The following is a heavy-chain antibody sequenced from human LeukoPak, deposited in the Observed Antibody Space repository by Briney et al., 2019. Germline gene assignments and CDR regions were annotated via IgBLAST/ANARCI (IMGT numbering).Heavy chain of an antibody. Sequence: GGSLRLSCAVSGFSVTNNYMSWVRQAPGKGLEWVSGISVSGGNTFYADSVKGRFTISRDNSKNTLYLQMNSLRAEDTAVYYCAKRRTNYDILTGDFDYWGQGTLVTVSS. CDR2: ISVSGGNT. V-gene: IGHV3-23*01. CDR1: GFSVTNNY. CDR3: AKRRTNYDILTGDFDY. J-gene: IGHJ4*02. D-gene: IGHD3-9*01.